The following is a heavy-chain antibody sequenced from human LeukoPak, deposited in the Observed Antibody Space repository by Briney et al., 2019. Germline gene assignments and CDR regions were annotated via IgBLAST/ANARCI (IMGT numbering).Heavy chain of an antibody. J-gene: IGHJ2*01. CDR2: ISGSGGST. D-gene: IGHD2-15*01. CDR1: GFTFSSYA. V-gene: IGHV3-23*01. Sequence: GGSLRLSCAASGFTFSSYAMSWGRQAPGKGLEWVSAISGSGGSTYYADSVKGRFTISRDNSKNTLYLQMNSLRAEDTAVYYCAKDLVGSYWYFDLWGRGTLVTVSS. CDR3: AKDLVGSYWYFDL.